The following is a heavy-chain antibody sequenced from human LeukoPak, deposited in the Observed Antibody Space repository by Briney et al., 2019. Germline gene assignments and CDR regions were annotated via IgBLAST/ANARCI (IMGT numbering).Heavy chain of an antibody. J-gene: IGHJ5*02. Sequence: ASVKVSCKVSGYTLTELSMHWVRQAPGKGLEWMGGFDPEDGETIYAQKFQGRVTMTEDTSTDTAYMDLSSLRSEDTAVYYCATEWNSGSYYDNNWFDPGGQGTLVTVSS. V-gene: IGHV1-24*01. CDR1: GYTLTELS. CDR3: ATEWNSGSYYDNNWFDP. D-gene: IGHD1-26*01. CDR2: FDPEDGET.